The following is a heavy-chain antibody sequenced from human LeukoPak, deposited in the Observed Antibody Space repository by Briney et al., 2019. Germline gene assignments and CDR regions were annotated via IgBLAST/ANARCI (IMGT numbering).Heavy chain of an antibody. J-gene: IGHJ4*02. CDR3: ARGRELDTAMVPVVVTAIPDY. CDR1: GGSFSGYC. CDR2: INHSGST. V-gene: IGHV4-34*01. Sequence: PSETLSLTCAVYGGSFSGYCWSWIRQPPGKGLEWIGEINHSGSTNYNPSLKSRVTISVDTSKNQFSLKLSSVTAADTAVYYCARGRELDTAMVPVVVTAIPDYWGQGTLVTVSS. D-gene: IGHD2-21*02.